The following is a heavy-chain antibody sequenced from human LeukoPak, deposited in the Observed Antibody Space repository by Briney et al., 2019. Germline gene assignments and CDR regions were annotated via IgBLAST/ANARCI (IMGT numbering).Heavy chain of an antibody. CDR2: ISGSGGST. D-gene: IGHD6-13*01. Sequence: GGSLRLSCAASEFTLRNYVMTWVRQAPGKGLEWVSTISGSGGSTYYADSVKGRFTISRDNSKNTLYLQMNSLRAEDTAVYYCVGRGESYSSRRFDYWAREPWSPSPQ. V-gene: IGHV3-23*01. CDR1: EFTLRNYV. J-gene: IGHJ4*02. CDR3: VGRGESYSSRRFDY.